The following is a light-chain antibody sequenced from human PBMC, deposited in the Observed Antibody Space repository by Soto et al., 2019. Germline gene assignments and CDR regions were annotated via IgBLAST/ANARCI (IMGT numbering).Light chain of an antibody. Sequence: EVVLTQSPLSLPVTVGQPATVSCRSSQSLLFFNGITYLTWFHQRPGQPPRRLISEVSNRDSGVPDRFSGSGSGTDFTLEISRVEAEDVGFFYCMQGTHWPLTFCGGTRVEIK. CDR2: EVS. V-gene: IGKV2-30*01. CDR1: QSLLFFNGITY. J-gene: IGKJ4*01. CDR3: MQGTHWPLT.